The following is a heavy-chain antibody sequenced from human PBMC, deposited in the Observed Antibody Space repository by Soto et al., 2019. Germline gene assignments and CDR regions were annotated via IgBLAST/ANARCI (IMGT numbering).Heavy chain of an antibody. CDR3: ARHVSLPGHYGTFDY. J-gene: IGHJ4*02. V-gene: IGHV4-59*08. D-gene: IGHD4-17*01. CDR1: GGSISSYY. Sequence: SETLSLTCTVSGGSISSYYWSWIRQPPGKGLEWIGYIYYSGSTNYNPSLKSRVTISVDTSKNQFSLKLSSVTAADTAVYYCARHVSLPGHYGTFDYWGQGTLVTVSS. CDR2: IYYSGST.